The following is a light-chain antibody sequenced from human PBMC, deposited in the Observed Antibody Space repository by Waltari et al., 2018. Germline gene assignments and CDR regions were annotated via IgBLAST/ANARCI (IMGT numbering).Light chain of an antibody. J-gene: IGKJ4*01. CDR1: QSVRTF. CDR3: QQRSDWLT. CDR2: DAS. V-gene: IGKV3-11*01. Sequence: EVVLTQSPAILSLSPVERATLSCRASQSVRTFVAWYQQKPGQAPRLLIYDASNRATGIPARFSGSGSGTDFTLTISSLEPEDFAVYYCQQRSDWLTFGGGTRVEIK.